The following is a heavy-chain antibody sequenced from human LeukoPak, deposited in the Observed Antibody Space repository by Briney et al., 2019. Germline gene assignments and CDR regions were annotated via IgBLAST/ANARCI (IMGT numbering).Heavy chain of an antibody. CDR1: GFDFKYFA. D-gene: IGHD3-16*01. CDR3: TKDRQFGGSSAD. Sequence: GGSLRLYCAASGFDFKYFAMSWVRQAPGKGLEWVSVISDSGSSTYYAKSMKGRFTVSRDNSKNTLYLHMNSLRVEDTAVYYCTKDRQFGGSSADWGQGTLVTVSS. J-gene: IGHJ4*02. V-gene: IGHV3-23*01. CDR2: ISDSGSST.